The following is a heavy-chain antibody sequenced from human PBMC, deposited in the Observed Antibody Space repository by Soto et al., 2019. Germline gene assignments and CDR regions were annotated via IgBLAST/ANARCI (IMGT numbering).Heavy chain of an antibody. CDR3: ARVVYDYGNNGFDP. D-gene: IGHD4-17*01. V-gene: IGHV4-34*01. J-gene: IGHJ5*02. CDR1: GGSFSGYY. CDR2: INYSGST. Sequence: PSETLSLTCAVYGGSFSGYYWSWIRQPPGKGLEWIGEINYSGSTNYNPSLKSRVTISVDTPKNQLSLKLSSVTAADTAVYYCARVVYDYGNNGFDPWGQGTMVTVS.